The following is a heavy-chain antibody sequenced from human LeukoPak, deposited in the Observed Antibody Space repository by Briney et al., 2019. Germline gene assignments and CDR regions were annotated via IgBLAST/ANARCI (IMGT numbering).Heavy chain of an antibody. CDR2: ICSSGST. Sequence: SETLSLTCTVPGGSISSYYWSWIRQPAGKGLEWIGRICSSGSTIYNPSLKSRVTMSLDMSNNQFSLKLSSVTAADTAVYYCARDRGSDGSDQLDPWGQGTLVTVSS. D-gene: IGHD3-10*01. CDR3: ARDRGSDGSDQLDP. CDR1: GGSISSYY. J-gene: IGHJ5*02. V-gene: IGHV4-4*07.